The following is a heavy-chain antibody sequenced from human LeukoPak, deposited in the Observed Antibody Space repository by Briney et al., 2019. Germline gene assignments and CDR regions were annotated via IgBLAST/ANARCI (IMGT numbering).Heavy chain of an antibody. CDR1: GFTFSSYS. D-gene: IGHD1-1*01. CDR2: ISSSSSYI. J-gene: IGHJ5*02. V-gene: IGHV3-21*01. CDR3: ARAGKSNWFDP. Sequence: GGSLRLSCAASGFTFSSYSMNWVRQAPGEGLEWVSSISSSSSYIYYADSVKGRFTISRDNAKNSLYLQMNSLRAEDTAVYYCARAGKSNWFDPWGQGTLVTVSS.